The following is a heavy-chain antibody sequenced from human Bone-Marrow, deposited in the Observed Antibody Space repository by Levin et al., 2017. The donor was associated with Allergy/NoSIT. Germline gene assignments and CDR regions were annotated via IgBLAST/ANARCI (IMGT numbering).Heavy chain of an antibody. CDR3: ASRDSGNIVVVPAAFSY. CDR1: GGSISSSNW. CDR2: IYHSGST. J-gene: IGHJ4*02. Sequence: PSETLSLTCAVSGGSISSSNWWSWVRQPPGKGLEWIGEIYHSGSTNYNPSLKSRVTISVDKSKNQFSLKLSSVTAADTAVYYCASRDSGNIVVVPAAFSYWGQGTLVTVSS. V-gene: IGHV4-4*02. D-gene: IGHD2-2*01.